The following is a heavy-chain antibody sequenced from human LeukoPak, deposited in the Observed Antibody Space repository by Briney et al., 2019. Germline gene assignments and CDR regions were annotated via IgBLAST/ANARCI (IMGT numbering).Heavy chain of an antibody. Sequence: TSGGSLRLSCAASGFTFSDHHMTWIRQAPGKGLEWVSYISGSSIYTRYADSVKGRFTISRDNARNSLYLQMNTLRAEDTAVYYCARGSALVRGSFGDWGQGTLVTVSS. V-gene: IGHV3-11*06. CDR1: GFTFSDHH. J-gene: IGHJ4*02. CDR2: ISGSSIYT. D-gene: IGHD3-10*01. CDR3: ARGSALVRGSFGD.